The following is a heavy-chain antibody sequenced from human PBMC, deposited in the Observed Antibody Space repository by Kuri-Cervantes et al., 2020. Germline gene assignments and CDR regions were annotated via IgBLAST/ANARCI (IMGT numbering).Heavy chain of an antibody. CDR3: ARSPYDILTGPKGNPFDY. CDR2: ISSNGGST. CDR1: GFTFSSYA. V-gene: IGHV3-64*02. D-gene: IGHD3-9*01. Sequence: GGSLRLSCAASGFTFSSYAMHWVRQAPGKGLEYVSAISSNGGSTYYADSVKGRFTISRDNSKNTLYLQMGSLRAEDMAVYYCARSPYDILTGPKGNPFDYWGQGTLVTVSS. J-gene: IGHJ4*02.